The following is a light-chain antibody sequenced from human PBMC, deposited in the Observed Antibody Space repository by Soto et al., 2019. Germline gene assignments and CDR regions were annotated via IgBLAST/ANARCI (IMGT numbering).Light chain of an antibody. V-gene: IGKV1-12*01. Sequence: DIQMTQSPSSVSASVGDRVTISCQASQGISRSLAWYQQKPGKAPKLLIYAASSLQSGVPSRFSGSGSGTDFTLTISSLQSEDFEVYYCQQYNNWPITFGQGTRLEIK. CDR2: AAS. J-gene: IGKJ5*01. CDR3: QQYNNWPIT. CDR1: QGISRS.